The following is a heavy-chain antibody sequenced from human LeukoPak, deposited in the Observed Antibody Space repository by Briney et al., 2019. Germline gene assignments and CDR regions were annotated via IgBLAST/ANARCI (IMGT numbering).Heavy chain of an antibody. Sequence: GGSLRLSCAASGFTFSDYYMSWIRQAPGKGLEWVSYISSSGSTIYYADSVKGRFTISRDNAKNSLYLQMNSLRAGDTAVYYCARECIAAAGTINWFDPWGQGTLVTVSS. CDR1: GFTFSDYY. V-gene: IGHV3-11*01. J-gene: IGHJ5*02. D-gene: IGHD6-13*01. CDR3: ARECIAAAGTINWFDP. CDR2: ISSSGSTI.